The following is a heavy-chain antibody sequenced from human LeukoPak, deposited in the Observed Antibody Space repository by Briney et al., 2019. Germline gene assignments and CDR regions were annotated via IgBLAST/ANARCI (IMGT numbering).Heavy chain of an antibody. CDR2: ISGSGGST. V-gene: IGHV3-23*01. J-gene: IGHJ4*02. CDR1: GFTFSSYA. D-gene: IGHD6-19*01. CDR3: AKKVSVSSGWYSDY. Sequence: GGSLRLSCAASGFTFSSYAMSWVRQAPGKGLGWVSAISGSGGSTYYADSGKGRFTISRDNSKNTLYLQMISLRAEDTALYYCAKKVSVSSGWYSDYWGQGTLVTVSS.